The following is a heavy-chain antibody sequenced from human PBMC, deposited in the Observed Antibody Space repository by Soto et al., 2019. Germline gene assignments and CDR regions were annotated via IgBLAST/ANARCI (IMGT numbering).Heavy chain of an antibody. Sequence: SVKVSCQASGGTFSSYTISWVRQAPGQGLEWMGRIIPILGIANYAQKFQGRVTITADKSTSTAYMELSSLRSEDTAVYYCARDRDYYGSGRKTNWFDPWGQGTLVTVSS. CDR2: IIPILGIA. V-gene: IGHV1-69*04. J-gene: IGHJ5*02. CDR3: ARDRDYYGSGRKTNWFDP. CDR1: GGTFSSYT. D-gene: IGHD3-10*01.